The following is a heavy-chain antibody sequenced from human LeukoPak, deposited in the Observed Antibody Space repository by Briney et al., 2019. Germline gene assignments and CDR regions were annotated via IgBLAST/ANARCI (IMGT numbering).Heavy chain of an antibody. J-gene: IGHJ6*04. D-gene: IGHD3-10*01. CDR3: ARGVVVRGAYYYSMDV. Sequence: PSETLSLTCTVSGGSISSYYWSWIRQPPGKGLEWIGYIYYNGSTNYNPSLKSRVTISVDTSKNQFSLKLSSVTAADTAVYYCARGVVVRGAYYYSMDVWGKGTTVTVSS. CDR2: IYYNGST. V-gene: IGHV4-59*01. CDR1: GGSISSYY.